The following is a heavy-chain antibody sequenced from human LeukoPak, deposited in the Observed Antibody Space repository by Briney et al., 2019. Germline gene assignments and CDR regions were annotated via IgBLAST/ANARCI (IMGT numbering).Heavy chain of an antibody. Sequence: PSETLSLTCTVAGGSISSSNYYWGWIRQPPEKGLEWIGTIYYSGSTYYNVSLKSRVTISVDTSKNQFSLNLNSVTAADTAVYYCARLRSPGDFDYWGQGTLVTVSS. J-gene: IGHJ4*02. V-gene: IGHV4-39*07. CDR1: GGSISSSNYY. D-gene: IGHD1-26*01. CDR3: ARLRSPGDFDY. CDR2: IYYSGST.